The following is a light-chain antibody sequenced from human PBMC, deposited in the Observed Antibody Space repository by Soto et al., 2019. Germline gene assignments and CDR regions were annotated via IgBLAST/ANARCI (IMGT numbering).Light chain of an antibody. Sequence: EIVLTQSPGTLSLSPGDRATLSCRASQSVNNNYLAWYQQKLGQAPSLVIYRASSRATGIPDRFSGSGSGTDFTLTINRLEPEDFAVYYCQQYGNSPYTFGQGTRLEIK. CDR1: QSVNNNY. CDR2: RAS. CDR3: QQYGNSPYT. V-gene: IGKV3-20*01. J-gene: IGKJ2*01.